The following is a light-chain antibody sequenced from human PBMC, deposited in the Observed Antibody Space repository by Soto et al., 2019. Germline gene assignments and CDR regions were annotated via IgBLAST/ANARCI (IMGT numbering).Light chain of an antibody. CDR1: SSNIGAGYD. J-gene: IGLJ2*01. Sequence: QSVLTQPPSVSGAPGQRVTIPCTGSSSNIGAGYDVHWYQQLPGTAPKLLIYGNSNRPSGVPDRFSGSKSGTSASLAITGLQAEDEADYCCQSYDSSLSVVFGGGTQLTVL. CDR3: QSYDSSLSVV. CDR2: GNS. V-gene: IGLV1-40*01.